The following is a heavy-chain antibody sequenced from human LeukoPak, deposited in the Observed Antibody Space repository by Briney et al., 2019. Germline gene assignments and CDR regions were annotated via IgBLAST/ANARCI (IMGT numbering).Heavy chain of an antibody. CDR2: IYPGDSDT. CDR3: ARYETGWYSDY. Sequence: GESLKISCKGSGYSFTTYWIAWVRQMPGKGLEWMGIIYPGDSDTRYNPSFQGQVTISADKSISTAYLRWSSLKASDTAMYYCARYETGWYSDYWGQGTLVTVSS. V-gene: IGHV5-51*01. CDR1: GYSFTTYW. D-gene: IGHD6-19*01. J-gene: IGHJ4*02.